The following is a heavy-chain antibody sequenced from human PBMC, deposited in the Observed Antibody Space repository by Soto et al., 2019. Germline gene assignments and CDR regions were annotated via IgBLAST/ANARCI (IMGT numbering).Heavy chain of an antibody. CDR1: GYTFTDYY. CDR3: ARDRDNYGSGSSYG. D-gene: IGHD3-10*01. CDR2: INPNSGGT. V-gene: IGHV1-2*02. Sequence: QVQLVQSGAEVKKPGASVKVSCKASGYTFTDYYIHWVRHAPGQGLEWMGWINPNSGGTDFAQKFQGRVTMTRDTSITTAYMEVTSLRSDDTAVYYCARDRDNYGSGSSYGWGQGTLVTVSS. J-gene: IGHJ4*02.